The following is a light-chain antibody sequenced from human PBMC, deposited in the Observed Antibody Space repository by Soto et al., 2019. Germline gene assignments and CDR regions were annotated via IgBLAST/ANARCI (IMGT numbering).Light chain of an antibody. CDR2: EAT. CDR1: SSDVGSYNL. CDR3: CSYALSATAV. J-gene: IGLJ2*01. Sequence: SALTHPASVSGSPGQSITISCTGTSSDVGSYNLVSWYQQHPGKAPKLMMYEATKRPSGVSNRFSGSKSGNTASMTISGLQAEDEADDYCCSYALSATAVFGGGTKVTV. V-gene: IGLV2-23*01.